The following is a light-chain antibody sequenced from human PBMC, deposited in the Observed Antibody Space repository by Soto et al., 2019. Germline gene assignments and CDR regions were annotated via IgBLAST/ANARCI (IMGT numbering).Light chain of an antibody. J-gene: IGKJ4*01. CDR1: QSVLYSSNNKNC. V-gene: IGKV4-1*01. CDR2: WAS. Sequence: DIVMTQSPDSLAVSLGERATNNCKSSQSVLYSSNNKNCLAWYQQKPGQPPKLLIYWASTRESGVPDRFSGSGSGTGFTLTISSLQAEDVAVYYCQQYFSTPLTFGGGTKVEIK. CDR3: QQYFSTPLT.